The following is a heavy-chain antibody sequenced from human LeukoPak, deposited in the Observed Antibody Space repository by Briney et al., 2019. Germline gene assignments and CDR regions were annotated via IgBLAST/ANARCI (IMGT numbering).Heavy chain of an antibody. J-gene: IGHJ4*02. CDR2: IYYSGST. CDR3: ARVGGYDYFFFDY. CDR1: GGSISSSSYY. V-gene: IGHV4-39*07. D-gene: IGHD5-12*01. Sequence: SETLSLTCTVSGGSISSSSYYWGWIRQPPGKGLEWIGGIYYSGSTYYNPSLKSRVTISVDTSKNQFSLKLSFVTAADTAVYYCARVGGYDYFFFDYWGQGTLVTVSS.